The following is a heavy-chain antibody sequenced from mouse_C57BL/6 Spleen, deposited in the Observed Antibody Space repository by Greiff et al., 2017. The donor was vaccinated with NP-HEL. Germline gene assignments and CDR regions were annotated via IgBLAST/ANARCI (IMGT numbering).Heavy chain of an antibody. CDR2: IRSKSNNYAT. D-gene: IGHD2-2*01. CDR1: GFSFNTYT. V-gene: IGHV10-1*01. J-gene: IGHJ4*01. CDR3: VRHGYDNYYAMDY. Sequence: EVMLVESGGGLVQPKGSLKLSCAASGFSFNTYTMNWVRQAPGKGLEWVARIRSKSNNYATYYADSVKDRFTISRDDSESMLYLQMNNLKTEDTAMYYCVRHGYDNYYAMDYWGQGTSVTVSS.